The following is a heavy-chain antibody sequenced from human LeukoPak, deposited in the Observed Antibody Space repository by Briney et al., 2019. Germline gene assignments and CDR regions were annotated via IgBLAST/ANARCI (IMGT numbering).Heavy chain of an antibody. V-gene: IGHV1-2*04. CDR2: INPNRGGT. CDR1: GYTFTDHY. J-gene: IGHJ6*03. D-gene: IGHD3-22*01. CDR3: TRDLTTMPIVVVRNYYYYMDV. Sequence: GASVKVSCKASGYTFTDHYMHWVRQAPGQGLEGMGRINPNRGGTNYAQKFQGWVTITRDTSISTGYMELSRLTSDDTAVYYCTRDLTTMPIVVVRNYYYYMDVWSKGTTVTISS.